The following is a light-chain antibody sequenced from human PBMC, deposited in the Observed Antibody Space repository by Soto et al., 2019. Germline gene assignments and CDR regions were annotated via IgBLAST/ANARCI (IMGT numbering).Light chain of an antibody. CDR1: QSVSSN. Sequence: EIILTQSPDTLSLSPGERATLSCRASQSVSSNLACYQQKPGQAPRLLIYGASTRATGIPARFSGSGSGTEFTLTISSLQSEDFAVYYCQQYNNWPQTFGQGTKVDIK. CDR2: GAS. J-gene: IGKJ1*01. V-gene: IGKV3-15*01. CDR3: QQYNNWPQT.